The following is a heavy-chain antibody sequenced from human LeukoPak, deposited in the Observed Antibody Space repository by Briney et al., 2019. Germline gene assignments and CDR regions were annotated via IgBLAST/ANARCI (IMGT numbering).Heavy chain of an antibody. CDR2: INHSGNT. D-gene: IGHD6-13*01. CDR3: ARGGSSWYKVYYYMDV. Sequence: SETLSLTCTVSGGSISSHYWSWIRQPPGKGLEWIGYINHSGNTNYNPSLKSRVTISVDTSKNQFSLKLSSVTAADTAVYYSARGGSSWYKVYYYMDVWGKGTMVTVSS. CDR1: GGSISSHY. V-gene: IGHV4-59*11. J-gene: IGHJ6*03.